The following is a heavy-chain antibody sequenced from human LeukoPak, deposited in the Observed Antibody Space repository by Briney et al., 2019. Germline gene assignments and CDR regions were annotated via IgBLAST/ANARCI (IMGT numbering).Heavy chain of an antibody. D-gene: IGHD2-2*01. J-gene: IGHJ4*02. CDR1: GGSISSHY. CDR2: IYYSGST. V-gene: IGHV4-59*08. Sequence: SETLSLTCIASGGSISSHYWSWIRQPPGKGLEWIGNIYYSGSTNYNPSLKSRVTISVDTSKNQFSLKLSSVTAADTAVYYCASLYCSSTSCRDYWGQGTLVTVSS. CDR3: ASLYCSSTSCRDY.